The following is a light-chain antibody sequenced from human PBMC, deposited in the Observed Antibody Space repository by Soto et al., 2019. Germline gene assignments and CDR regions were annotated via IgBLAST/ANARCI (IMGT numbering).Light chain of an antibody. CDR2: TGS. CDR1: QGISNW. CDR3: QQANSFPLP. J-gene: IGKJ4*01. Sequence: DIQMTQSPSSVSASVGDRVSITCRASQGISNWLAWYQQKPGRAPKLLIYTGSSLQSGVPSRFSGTGSGTDFTLTISSLQPEDVATYYCQQANSFPLPFGGGNKVEIK. V-gene: IGKV1-12*01.